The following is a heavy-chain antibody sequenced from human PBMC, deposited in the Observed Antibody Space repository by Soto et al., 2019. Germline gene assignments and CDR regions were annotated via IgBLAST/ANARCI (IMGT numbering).Heavy chain of an antibody. CDR3: ARDGVSSTEYTWNYGTYFDY. D-gene: IGHD1-7*01. V-gene: IGHV1-46*01. CDR2: INPNGGNT. J-gene: IGHJ4*02. Sequence: ASVKVSCKASGYTFTSYGISWVRQAPGQGLEWMGIINPNGGNTSYAQKFQGRVTMTRDTSTSTVYMELNSLRPDDTAMYYCARDGVSSTEYTWNYGTYFDYWGQGALVTVSS. CDR1: GYTFTSYG.